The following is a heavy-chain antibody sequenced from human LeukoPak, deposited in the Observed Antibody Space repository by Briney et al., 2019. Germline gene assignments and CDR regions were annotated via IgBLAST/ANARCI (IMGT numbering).Heavy chain of an antibody. CDR1: GFTFSSYA. Sequence: PGGSLRLSCAASGFTFSSYAMSWVRQAPGKGLEWVSAISGSGGSTYYADSVKGRFTISRDNSKNTLYLQTNSLRAEDTAVYYCAKARGTMVRGVIIKYPVDYWGQGTLVTVSS. CDR3: AKARGTMVRGVIIKYPVDY. CDR2: ISGSGGST. J-gene: IGHJ4*02. D-gene: IGHD3-10*01. V-gene: IGHV3-23*01.